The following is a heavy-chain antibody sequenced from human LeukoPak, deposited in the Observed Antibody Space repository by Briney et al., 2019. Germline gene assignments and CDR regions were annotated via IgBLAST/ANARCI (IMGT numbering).Heavy chain of an antibody. D-gene: IGHD2-2*02. J-gene: IGHJ5*02. Sequence: SVKVSCKASGGTVRRYAISWVRQAPGQGLEWMGGIIPIFGTATYAQKFQGRVTITADESTGTAYMELSSLRSEDTAVYYCARDRPGRYCSTISCYSASPFDPWGQGTLVTVSS. CDR2: IIPIFGTA. CDR1: GGTVRRYA. V-gene: IGHV1-69*13. CDR3: ARDRPGRYCSTISCYSASPFDP.